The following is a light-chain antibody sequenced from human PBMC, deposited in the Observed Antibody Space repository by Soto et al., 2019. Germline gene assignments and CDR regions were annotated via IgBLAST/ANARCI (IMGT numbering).Light chain of an antibody. CDR3: QQYNDWPPVT. CDR1: QSVSRN. CDR2: YTS. V-gene: IGKV3-15*01. Sequence: EIVLTQSPATLSVSPGERATLSCRASQSVSRNLAWYQQKPGQAPRLLIYYTSTRANGIPARFSGSGSGTEFTLTITNLQSEDFAIYFCQQYNDWPPVTFGQGTKVEVK. J-gene: IGKJ1*01.